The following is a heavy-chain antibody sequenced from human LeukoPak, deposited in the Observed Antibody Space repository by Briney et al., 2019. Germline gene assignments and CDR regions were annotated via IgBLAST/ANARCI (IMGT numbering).Heavy chain of an antibody. V-gene: IGHV3-23*01. D-gene: IGHD1-26*01. J-gene: IGHJ3*02. Sequence: QPGGSLRLSCAASGFTFSTYAMSWVRQIPGKGLEWVSAISGSDDGTYYADSVKGRFTISRDNSRNTLYLQMNTLRAEDTAVYYCARDLWEGELPPDAFDIWGQGTMVTVSS. CDR3: ARDLWEGELPPDAFDI. CDR1: GFTFSTYA. CDR2: ISGSDDGT.